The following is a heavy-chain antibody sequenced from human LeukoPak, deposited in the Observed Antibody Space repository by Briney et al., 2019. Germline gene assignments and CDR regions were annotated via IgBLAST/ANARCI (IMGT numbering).Heavy chain of an antibody. Sequence: SETLSLTCTVSGGSISSYYWSWIRQPPGKGLEWSGYIYYSGSTNYNPSLKSRVTISVDTSKNQFSLKLSSVTAADTAVYYCARGPPMVVTPFDYWGQGTLVTVSS. CDR1: GGSISSYY. D-gene: IGHD4-23*01. J-gene: IGHJ4*02. CDR2: IYYSGST. V-gene: IGHV4-59*01. CDR3: ARGPPMVVTPFDY.